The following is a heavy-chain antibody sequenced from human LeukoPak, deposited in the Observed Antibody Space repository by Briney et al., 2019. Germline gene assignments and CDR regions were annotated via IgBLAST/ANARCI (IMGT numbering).Heavy chain of an antibody. D-gene: IGHD5-18*01. V-gene: IGHV4-59*01. J-gene: IGHJ4*02. CDR1: GGSISSYY. CDR3: ARLGYSYGRNFDY. Sequence: SETLSLTCTVSGGSISSYYWSWIRQPPGKGLEWIGYIYYSGSTNYNPSLKSRVTISVDTSKNQFSLKLSCVTAADTAVYYCARLGYSYGRNFDYWGQGNLVTVSS. CDR2: IYYSGST.